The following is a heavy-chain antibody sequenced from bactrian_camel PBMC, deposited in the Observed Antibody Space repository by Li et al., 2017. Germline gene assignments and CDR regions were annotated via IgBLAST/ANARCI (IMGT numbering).Heavy chain of an antibody. J-gene: IGHJ4*01. CDR1: GFTFSSYY. V-gene: IGHV3-2*01. D-gene: IGHD2*01. CDR2: IYSDDGNS. Sequence: HVQLVESGGGLVQPGGSLRLSCAASGFTFSSYYMSWVRQDPEKGLEWVGSIYSDDGNSYYPDSVKGRFTISQDNAKNTVHLQMNDLKLEDSAMYYCAAGGYCYDDQGISYNDWGQGTQVTVS. CDR3: AAGGYCYDDQGISYND.